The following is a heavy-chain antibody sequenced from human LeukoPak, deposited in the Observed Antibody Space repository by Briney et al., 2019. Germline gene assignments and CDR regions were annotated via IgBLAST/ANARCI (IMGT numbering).Heavy chain of an antibody. CDR3: ARVGTTVATLDY. V-gene: IGHV3-20*04. J-gene: IGHJ4*02. Sequence: TGGSLRLSCAASGFTFDDYGMSWVRQAPGKGLEWVSGINWNGGSTGYADSVKGRFTISRDNAKNSLYLQMNSLRAEDTALYYCARVGTTVATLDYWGQGTLVTVSS. CDR2: INWNGGST. CDR1: GFTFDDYG. D-gene: IGHD4-23*01.